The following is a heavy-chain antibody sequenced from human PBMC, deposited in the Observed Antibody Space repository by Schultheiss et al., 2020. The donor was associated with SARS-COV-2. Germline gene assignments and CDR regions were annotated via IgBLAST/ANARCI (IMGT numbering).Heavy chain of an antibody. Sequence: GGSLRLSCAASGFTFSSYWMSWVRQAPGKGLEWVANIKQDGSEKYYVDSVKGRFTISRDNAKNSLYLQMNSLRAEDTAVYYCARDILWFGELADHYFDYWGQGTLVTVSS. CDR2: IKQDGSEK. J-gene: IGHJ4*02. D-gene: IGHD3-10*01. V-gene: IGHV3-7*01. CDR3: ARDILWFGELADHYFDY. CDR1: GFTFSSYW.